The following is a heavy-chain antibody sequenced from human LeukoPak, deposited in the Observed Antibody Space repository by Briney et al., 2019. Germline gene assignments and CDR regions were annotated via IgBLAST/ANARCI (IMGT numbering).Heavy chain of an antibody. D-gene: IGHD3-10*01. CDR3: ASSSSGSYYNGFDI. Sequence: ASETLSLTCSVSGGSIRNYYWTWIRQPPPQGLERIGYIFYSGSTNYSPSLKSRVTISLDTSKNHFSLKLNSVTAADTAVYYCASSSSGSYYNGFDIWGQGTMVTVAS. J-gene: IGHJ3*02. V-gene: IGHV4-59*01. CDR1: GGSIRNYY. CDR2: IFYSGST.